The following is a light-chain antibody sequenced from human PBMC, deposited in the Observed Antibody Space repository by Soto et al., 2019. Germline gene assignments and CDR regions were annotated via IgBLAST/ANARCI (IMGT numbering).Light chain of an antibody. CDR1: KTLLHTNGYNY. CDR2: LGS. CDR3: MQSLQTYS. V-gene: IGKV2-28*01. J-gene: IGKJ4*01. Sequence: DIVMTQSPLSLAATPGRPASISCRSSKTLLHTNGYNYLDWYLQRPGQSPQILIYLGSTRAAGVSDRCTGSGSGTNFTLTIRSVEAEDFGTYYCMQSLQTYSFGGGTRLEI.